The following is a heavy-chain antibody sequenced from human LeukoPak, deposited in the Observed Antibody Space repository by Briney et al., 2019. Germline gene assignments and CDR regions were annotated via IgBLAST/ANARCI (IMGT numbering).Heavy chain of an antibody. V-gene: IGHV1-69*13. CDR2: IIPIFGTA. J-gene: IGHJ5*02. CDR3: ARGSSGFTMVRGVKDWFDP. CDR1: GCTFSSYA. Sequence: SSVNVSCKASGCTFSSYAISWVGQAPGQGLEWMGGIIPIFGTANYAQKFQGRVTITADESTSTAYMELSSLRSEDTAVYYCARGSSGFTMVRGVKDWFDPWGQGTLVTVSS. D-gene: IGHD3-10*01.